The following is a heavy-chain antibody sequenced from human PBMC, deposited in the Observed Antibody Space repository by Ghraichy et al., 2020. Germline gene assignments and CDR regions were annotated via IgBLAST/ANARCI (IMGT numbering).Heavy chain of an antibody. CDR1: GFTFPAHA. V-gene: IGHV3-23*01. J-gene: IGHJ4*02. CDR3: VKSQVRPTYLSDW. CDR2: ISATGGST. Sequence: GESLNISCATSGFTFPAHAMNWIRQAPGKGLEWVSAISATGGSTYYTDSVRGRFIISRDDSKSTLYLQMNDLRAEDTAKYYCVKSQVRPTYLSDWWGQGTLVTVST. D-gene: IGHD2/OR15-2a*01.